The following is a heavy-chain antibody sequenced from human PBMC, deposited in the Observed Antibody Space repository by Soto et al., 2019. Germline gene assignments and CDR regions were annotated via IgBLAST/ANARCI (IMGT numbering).Heavy chain of an antibody. Sequence: EVQLLESGGGLVQPGGSLRLSCAASGFTFSSYAMSWVRQAPGKGLEWVSAISGSGGSTYYADSVKGRFTISRDNSKNPLYLKMNSLRAEDTAVYYCAKKFSSGGNFFDYWGQGTLVTVSS. CDR3: AKKFSSGGNFFDY. V-gene: IGHV3-23*01. CDR1: GFTFSSYA. D-gene: IGHD2-21*02. J-gene: IGHJ4*02. CDR2: ISGSGGST.